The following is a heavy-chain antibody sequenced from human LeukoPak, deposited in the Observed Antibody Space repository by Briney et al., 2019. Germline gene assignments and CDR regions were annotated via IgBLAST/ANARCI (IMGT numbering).Heavy chain of an antibody. CDR3: ARESTFGDLDY. CDR2: ISSNGGTI. J-gene: IGHJ4*02. V-gene: IGHV3-48*03. D-gene: IGHD4-17*01. Sequence: GGSLRLSCSASGFTFSTFEMNWVRQAPGKGLEWISYISSNGGTIYYADSVKGRFTISRDNAKNSVYLQMYSLRVGVTAVYYCARESTFGDLDYWGQGTLVTVSS. CDR1: GFTFSTFE.